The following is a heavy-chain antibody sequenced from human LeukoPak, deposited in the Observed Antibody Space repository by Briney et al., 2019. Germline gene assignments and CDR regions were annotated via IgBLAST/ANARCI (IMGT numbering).Heavy chain of an antibody. V-gene: IGHV4-59*08. J-gene: IGHJ4*02. CDR1: GGSINSHY. CDR2: IYYTGKN. D-gene: IGHD6-19*01. Sequence: PSETLSLTCAVSGGSINSHYWGWIRQPPGKGLQWIGDIYYTGKNNYNPSLKSRVTISLDTSKDHLSLNLTSVVAADTAIYYCVRRDTGWNYFGYWGQGILVTVSS. CDR3: VRRDTGWNYFGY.